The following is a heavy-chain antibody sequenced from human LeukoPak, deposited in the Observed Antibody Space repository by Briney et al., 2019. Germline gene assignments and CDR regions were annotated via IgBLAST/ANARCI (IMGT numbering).Heavy chain of an antibody. CDR3: VRVKGTYFDF. CDR1: GFPFSSYS. V-gene: IGHV3-48*01. D-gene: IGHD1-1*01. CDR2: IPASGSNI. J-gene: IGHJ4*02. Sequence: TGGSLRLSCAASGFPFSSYSMNWVRQAPGKGLEWVSYIPASGSNIYYLDSVKGRFTVSRDNAMNSLFLQMDRPRAEDTAVYYCVRVKGTYFDFWGQGTLVTVSS.